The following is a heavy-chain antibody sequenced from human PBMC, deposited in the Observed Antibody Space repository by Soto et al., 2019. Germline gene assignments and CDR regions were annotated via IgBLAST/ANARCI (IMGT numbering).Heavy chain of an antibody. CDR1: GFTFSSYA. CDR2: IRGSDGST. V-gene: IGHV3-23*01. D-gene: IGHD2-8*01. Sequence: EVQTLESGGGLVQPGGTLRLSCAASGFTFSSYAMSWVRQAPGKGLDWVSAIRGSDGSTYYADSVKGRFTISRDNSKNTLYLQMNSLRAEDTAVYYCAKGPGMYSDFDYWGQGTLVTVSS. CDR3: AKGPGMYSDFDY. J-gene: IGHJ4*02.